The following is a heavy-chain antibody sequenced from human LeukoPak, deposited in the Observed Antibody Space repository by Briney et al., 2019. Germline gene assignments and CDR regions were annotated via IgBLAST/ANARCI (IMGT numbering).Heavy chain of an antibody. J-gene: IGHJ4*02. CDR2: IYPGDSDT. CDR1: GYSFTSYW. CDR3: ARRAPLSGESLDN. Sequence: GVSLKISCKASGYSFTSYWIGRVRQMPGTRLEWMGIIYPGDSDTRYSPSFQGQGAFSADKSISTAYLQWSSLKASDTAMYYCARRAPLSGESLDNWGQGTLVTVSS. V-gene: IGHV5-51*01. D-gene: IGHD4-17*01.